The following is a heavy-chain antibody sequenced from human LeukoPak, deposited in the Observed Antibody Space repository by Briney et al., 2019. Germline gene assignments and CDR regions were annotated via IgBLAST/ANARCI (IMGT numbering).Heavy chain of an antibody. Sequence: KIGESLKISCQGSGYSFTTYWIGWVRQMPGKGLEWMGIIYPGDSDTRYSPSFQGQVTISADKSITTAYLQWSSLKASDTAMYYCATYSSGMAYDYFDYWGQGTLVTVSS. D-gene: IGHD3-10*01. V-gene: IGHV5-51*01. CDR3: ATYSSGMAYDYFDY. J-gene: IGHJ4*02. CDR2: IYPGDSDT. CDR1: GYSFTTYW.